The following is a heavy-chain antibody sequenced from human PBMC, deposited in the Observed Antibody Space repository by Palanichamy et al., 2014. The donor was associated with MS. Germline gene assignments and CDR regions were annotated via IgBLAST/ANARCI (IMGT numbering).Heavy chain of an antibody. Sequence: QLVESGGGVVQPGRSLRLSCAASGFTFSSYAMHWVRQAPGKGLEWVAVISYDGSNKYYADSVKGRFTISRDNSKNTLYLQMNSLRAEDTAVYYCARGPGIAAAGTQNYYYYGMDVWGQGTTVTVSS. CDR2: ISYDGSNK. D-gene: IGHD6-13*01. V-gene: IGHV3-30-3*01. J-gene: IGHJ6*02. CDR3: ARGPGIAAAGTQNYYYYGMDV. CDR1: GFTFSSYA.